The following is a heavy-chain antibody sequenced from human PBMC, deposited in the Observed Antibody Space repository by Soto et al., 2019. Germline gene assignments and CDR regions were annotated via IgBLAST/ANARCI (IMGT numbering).Heavy chain of an antibody. CDR2: ISYDGSNK. V-gene: IGHV3-30-3*01. Sequence: QVQLVESGGCVVQPGRSLRLSCAASEFSFSSYAMHWVRQAPVNGLEWVAVISYDGSNKYYADSVKGRFTISSDKSKNTLYLQMNSLRAADTAVYYCARERLVVPLYYYYGMDVWGQGTTVTVSS. J-gene: IGHJ6*02. CDR3: ARERLVVPLYYYYGMDV. CDR1: EFSFSSYA. D-gene: IGHD2-2*01.